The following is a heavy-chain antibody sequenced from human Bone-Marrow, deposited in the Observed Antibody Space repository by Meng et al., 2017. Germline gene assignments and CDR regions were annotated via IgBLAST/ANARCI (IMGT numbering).Heavy chain of an antibody. CDR2: IWYDGSNK. CDR1: GFTFCSYG. V-gene: IGHV3-33*01. CDR3: ARDVRAWVVTDYDFDY. J-gene: IGHJ4*02. D-gene: IGHD3-22*01. Sequence: GESLKISCSASGFTFCSYGMHGVRQAPGKGLEWVAVIWYDGSNKYYADSVKGRFTISRDNSKNTLYLQMNSLRAEDTAVYYCARDVRAWVVTDYDFDYWGQGTLVTVSS.